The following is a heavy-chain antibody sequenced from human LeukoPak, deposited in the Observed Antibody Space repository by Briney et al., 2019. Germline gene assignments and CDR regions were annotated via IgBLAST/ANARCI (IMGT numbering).Heavy chain of an antibody. CDR1: GYSFTIYW. V-gene: IGHV5-51*01. CDR2: IYPGDSDT. D-gene: IGHD2-2*01. Sequence: GESLKISCKGSGYSFTIYWIGWVRQMPGKGLEWIGTIYPGDSDTRYSPSFHGQVTISADKSISTAYLQWSSLRASDTGIYYCARRPASVGGGFDPWGQGTLVTVSS. CDR3: ARRPASVGGGFDP. J-gene: IGHJ5*02.